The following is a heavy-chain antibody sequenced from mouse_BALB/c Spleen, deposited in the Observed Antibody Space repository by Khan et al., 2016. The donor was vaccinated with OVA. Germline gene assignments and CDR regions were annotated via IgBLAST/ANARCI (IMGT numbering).Heavy chain of an antibody. V-gene: IGHV1-77*01. CDR1: GYIFTDYV. CDR3: ARGGWDVFAY. J-gene: IGHJ3*01. D-gene: IGHD4-1*01. Sequence: QVQLQQPGPELVKPEASVKMSCKASGYIFTDYVMNWVKQRTGQGLEWIGQIYPGSDGTYYNEKFKDKATLTADRSSSTAYMQLNSLTSEDAAVYFCARGGWDVFAYWGQGTLVTVSA. CDR2: IYPGSDGT.